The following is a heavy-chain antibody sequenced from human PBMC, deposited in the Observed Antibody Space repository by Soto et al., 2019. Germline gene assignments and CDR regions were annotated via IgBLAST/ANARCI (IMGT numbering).Heavy chain of an antibody. V-gene: IGHV4-59*01. CDR3: AREEGLSLDY. CDR2: IYYSGST. D-gene: IGHD3-3*01. J-gene: IGHJ4*02. Sequence: PPGKGLEWIGYIYYSGSTDYNPSLKSRVTISVDTSKNQFSLKLSSVTAADMAVYYCAREEGLSLDYWGQGTLVSVSS.